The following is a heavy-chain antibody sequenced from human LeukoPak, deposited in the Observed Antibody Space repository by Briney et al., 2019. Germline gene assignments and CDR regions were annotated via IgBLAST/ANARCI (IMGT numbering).Heavy chain of an antibody. J-gene: IGHJ6*02. CDR2: ISYDGSNK. D-gene: IGHD2-2*01. V-gene: IGHV3-30-3*01. Sequence: PGRSLRLSCAASGFTFSSDAMHWVRQAPGKGLEWVAVISYDGSNKYYADSVKGRFTISRDNSKNTLYLQMNSLRAEDTAVYYCARDPEYCSSTSCYQYYYYGMDVWGQGTTVTVSS. CDR1: GFTFSSDA. CDR3: ARDPEYCSSTSCYQYYYYGMDV.